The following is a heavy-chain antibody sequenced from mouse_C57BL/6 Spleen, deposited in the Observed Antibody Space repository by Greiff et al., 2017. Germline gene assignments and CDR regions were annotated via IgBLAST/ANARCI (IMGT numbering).Heavy chain of an antibody. CDR1: GYAFSSSW. CDR2: IYPGDGDT. D-gene: IGHD2-4*01. J-gene: IGHJ3*01. Sequence: QVQLKESGPELVKPGASVKISCKASGYAFSSSWMNWVKQRPGKGLEWIGRIYPGDGDTNYNGKFKGKATLTADKSSSTAYMQLSSQTSEDSAVYFCARNDYDWFAYWGQGTLVTVSA. V-gene: IGHV1-82*01. CDR3: ARNDYDWFAY.